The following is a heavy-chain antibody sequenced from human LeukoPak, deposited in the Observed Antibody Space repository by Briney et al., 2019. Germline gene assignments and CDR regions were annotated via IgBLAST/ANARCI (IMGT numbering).Heavy chain of an antibody. J-gene: IGHJ4*02. CDR3: AKDVSGGN. V-gene: IGHV3-23*01. CDR2: ISGSGVST. D-gene: IGHD1-14*01. CDR1: GFTFRSYA. Sequence: GGSLRLSCAASGFTFRSYAMSWVRQAPGKGLEWVSGISGSGVSTDYADSVKGRFTISRDISKNTLYLQMNNLKAEDTAVYYCAKDVSGGNWGQGTLVTVSS.